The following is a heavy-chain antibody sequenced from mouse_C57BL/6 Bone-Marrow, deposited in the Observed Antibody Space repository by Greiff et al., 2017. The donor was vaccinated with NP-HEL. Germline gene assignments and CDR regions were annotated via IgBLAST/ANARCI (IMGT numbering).Heavy chain of an antibody. V-gene: IGHV1-54*01. CDR3: ARGGIYYDYAWFAY. Sequence: QVQLQQSGAELVRPGTSVKVSCKAPGYAFTNYLIEWVKQRPGQGLEWIGVINPGSGGTNYNEKFKGKATMTADKSSSTAYMQLSSLTSEDSAVYFCARGGIYYDYAWFAYWGQGTLVTVSA. D-gene: IGHD2-4*01. CDR2: INPGSGGT. J-gene: IGHJ3*01. CDR1: GYAFTNYL.